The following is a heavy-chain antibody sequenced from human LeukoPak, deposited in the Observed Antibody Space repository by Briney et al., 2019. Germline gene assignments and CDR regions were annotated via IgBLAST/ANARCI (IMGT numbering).Heavy chain of an antibody. CDR2: INPGGDNA. CDR3: ARIRDGYNDAYDI. D-gene: IGHD5-24*01. CDR1: GYTFTKSY. V-gene: IGHV1-46*01. J-gene: IGHJ3*02. Sequence: ASVKVSCKASGYTFTKSYIHWVRQAPGQRLEWMGLINPGGDNADYAQNFQGRLTMTSDTSARTVYMELSSLRSDDTAVYYCARIRDGYNDAYDIWGQGTLVTVTS.